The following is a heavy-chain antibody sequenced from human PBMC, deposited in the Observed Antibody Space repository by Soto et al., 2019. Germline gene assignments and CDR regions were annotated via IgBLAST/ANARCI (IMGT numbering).Heavy chain of an antibody. D-gene: IGHD2-8*01. Sequence: QVQLVESGGGVVQPGRSLRLSCAASGFTFSSYGMQWVRQAPGKGLEWVAGISDDGSNKYYADSVKGRFTISRDNYKNTLYLQMNSLRAEDTAVYYCAKEGDIVLMVYAIGYFDYWGQGTLVTVSS. J-gene: IGHJ4*02. CDR3: AKEGDIVLMVYAIGYFDY. V-gene: IGHV3-30*18. CDR2: ISDDGSNK. CDR1: GFTFSSYG.